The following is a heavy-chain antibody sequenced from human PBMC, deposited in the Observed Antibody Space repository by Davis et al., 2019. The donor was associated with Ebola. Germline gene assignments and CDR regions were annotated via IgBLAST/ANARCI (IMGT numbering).Heavy chain of an antibody. CDR2: ISDDGNKK. Sequence: GGSLRLSCAASGFTFSSYALHWVRQAPGKELEWMGIISDDGNKKSYADSVKGRVTISRDNSESTLYLQMSSLRVEDTAVYYCAREGYDFWSGYYLAVWGRGTLVTVSS. D-gene: IGHD3-3*01. V-gene: IGHV3-30*04. CDR3: AREGYDFWSGYYLAV. CDR1: GFTFSSYA. J-gene: IGHJ2*01.